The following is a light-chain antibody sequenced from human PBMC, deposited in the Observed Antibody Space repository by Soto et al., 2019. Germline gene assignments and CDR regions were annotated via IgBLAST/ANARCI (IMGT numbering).Light chain of an antibody. CDR3: QQYSSYCT. CDR2: KAS. V-gene: IGKV1-5*03. Sequence: DIQMTQSPSTLSASVCDRVTITCRASQSISSWLAWYQQKRGKAPKLLIYKASSFASWLPSRLSDSGSGTELTVTISSLQPDDFAHYYYQQYSSYCTFGQGTKVEIK. CDR1: QSISSW. J-gene: IGKJ1*01.